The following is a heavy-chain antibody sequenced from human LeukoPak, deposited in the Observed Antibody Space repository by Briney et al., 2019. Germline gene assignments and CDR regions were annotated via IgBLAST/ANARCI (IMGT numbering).Heavy chain of an antibody. J-gene: IGHJ4*02. CDR1: GFTFSSYA. V-gene: IGHV3-23*01. Sequence: PGGSLRLSCAASGFTFSSYAMSWVRQAPGKGLEWVSAISGSGGSTYYADSVKGRFTISRDNSKNTLYLQMNSLRAEDTAVYYCAKRQPHYDFWGGYEPHPFDYWGQGTLVTVSS. D-gene: IGHD3-3*01. CDR2: ISGSGGST. CDR3: AKRQPHYDFWGGYEPHPFDY.